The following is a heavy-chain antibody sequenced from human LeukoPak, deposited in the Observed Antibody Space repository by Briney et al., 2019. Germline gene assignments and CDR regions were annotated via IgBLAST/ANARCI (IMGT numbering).Heavy chain of an antibody. CDR1: GFTVSSNY. V-gene: IGHV3-30*02. D-gene: IGHD3-16*01. CDR2: IRYDATIK. CDR3: AKDKIWGEDYFDY. J-gene: IGHJ4*02. Sequence: GGSLRLSCAASGFTVSSNYMNWVRQAPGKGLEWVAFIRYDATIKYYADSVKGRFTMSRDNSKNTLFLQMDSLRVEDTAVYYCAKDKIWGEDYFDYWGQGTLVTVSS.